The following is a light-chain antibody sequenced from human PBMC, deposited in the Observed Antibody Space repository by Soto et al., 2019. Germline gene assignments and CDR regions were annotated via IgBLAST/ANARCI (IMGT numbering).Light chain of an antibody. J-gene: IGKJ5*01. CDR3: QKRSNWPIT. CDR2: DAS. V-gene: IGKV3D-20*02. Sequence: VLTHSPGTLSFSPVEIATLSCSASQTVSITYLTWYQQKPGQAPRLLIYDASNRATGIPARFSGSGSGTDFTLTISSLEPEDFAVYYCQKRSNWPITCGQGTRLEIK. CDR1: QTVSITY.